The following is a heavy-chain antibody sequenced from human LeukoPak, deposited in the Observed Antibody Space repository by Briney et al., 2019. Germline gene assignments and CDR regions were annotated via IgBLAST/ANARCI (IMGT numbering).Heavy chain of an antibody. V-gene: IGHV4-34*01. D-gene: IGHD6-6*01. CDR2: INHSGSN. Sequence: PSETLSLTCAVYGGSFSGYYWSWIRQPPGKGREWIGEINHSGSNNYNPSLKSRVTISVDTSKNQFSLKLSSVTAAGTAVYYCARENSISSPPYYFDYWGQGTLVTVSS. CDR3: ARENSISSPPYYFDY. CDR1: GGSFSGYY. J-gene: IGHJ4*02.